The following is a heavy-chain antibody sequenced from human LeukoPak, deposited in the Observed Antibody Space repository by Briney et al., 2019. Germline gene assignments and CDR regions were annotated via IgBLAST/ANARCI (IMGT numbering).Heavy chain of an antibody. J-gene: IGHJ4*02. Sequence: SETLSITCTVSGGSISSGDYYWSWIRQPPGKGLGWIGYIYYSGSTYYNPSLKSRVTISVDTSKNQFSLKLSSVTAADTAVYYCARDRSVAALWGHMGLDYWGQGTLVTVSS. V-gene: IGHV4-30-4*08. D-gene: IGHD6-19*01. CDR2: IYYSGST. CDR3: ARDRSVAALWGHMGLDY. CDR1: GGSISSGDYY.